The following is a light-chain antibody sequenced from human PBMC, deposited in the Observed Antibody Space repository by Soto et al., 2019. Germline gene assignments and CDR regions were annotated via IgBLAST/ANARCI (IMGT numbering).Light chain of an antibody. V-gene: IGKV3-20*01. CDR2: VAS. CDR3: QQFCVLPLP. CDR1: QSVSSNY. J-gene: IGKJ5*01. Sequence: EIVLTQSPGTLSLSPGERATLSCRASQSVSSNYLAWYQQKPGQAPRVLIYVASSRATGIPDRFSGSGSGTDFNLPISSREPEDFAVYYGQQFCVLPLPVGQGTRLDIK.